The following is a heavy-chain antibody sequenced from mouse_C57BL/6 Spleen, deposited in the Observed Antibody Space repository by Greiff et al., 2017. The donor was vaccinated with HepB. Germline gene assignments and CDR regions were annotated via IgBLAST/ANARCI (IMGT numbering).Heavy chain of an antibody. J-gene: IGHJ4*01. CDR1: GFTFSSYG. CDR3: ARQGGQDAMDY. D-gene: IGHD3-3*01. V-gene: IGHV5-6*01. Sequence: VQRVESGGDLVKPGGSLKLSCAASGFTFSSYGMSWVRQTPDKRLEWVATISSGGSYTYYPDSVKGRFTISRDNAKNTLYLQMSSLKSEDTAMYYCARQGGQDAMDYWGQGTSVTVSS. CDR2: ISSGGSYT.